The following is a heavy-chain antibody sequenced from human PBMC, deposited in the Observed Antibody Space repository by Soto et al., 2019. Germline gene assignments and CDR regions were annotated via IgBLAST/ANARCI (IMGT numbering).Heavy chain of an antibody. V-gene: IGHV1-2*02. CDR3: AREGVAATRLPLDY. CDR1: GYTFTGYY. J-gene: IGHJ4*02. Sequence: ASVKVSCKASGYTFTGYYMHWVRQAPGQGLEWMGWINPNSGGTNYAQKFQGRVTMTRDTSTSTAYMELGRLRSDDTAVYYCAREGVAATRLPLDYWGQGTLVTVSS. CDR2: INPNSGGT. D-gene: IGHD2-15*01.